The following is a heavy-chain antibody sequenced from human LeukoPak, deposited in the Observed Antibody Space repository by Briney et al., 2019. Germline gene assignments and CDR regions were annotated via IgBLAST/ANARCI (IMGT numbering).Heavy chain of an antibody. CDR1: GFTFSSYW. CDR3: ARGRSSTSFLYYYYYYMDV. V-gene: IGHV3-7*01. CDR2: IKQDGSEK. D-gene: IGHD2-2*01. Sequence: GGSLRLSCAASGFTFSSYWMSWVRQAPGKGLEWVANIKQDGSEKYYVDSVKGRFTTSRDNAKNSLYLQMNSLRAEDTAVYYCARGRSSTSFLYYYYYYMDVWGKGTTVTVSS. J-gene: IGHJ6*03.